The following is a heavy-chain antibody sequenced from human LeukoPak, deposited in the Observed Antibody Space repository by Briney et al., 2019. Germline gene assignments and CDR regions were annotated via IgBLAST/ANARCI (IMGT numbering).Heavy chain of an antibody. CDR1: GFTFSSYE. CDR2: ISSSGSTI. D-gene: IGHD6-19*01. Sequence: SGGSLRLSCAASGFTFSSYEMNWVRQAPGKGLEWVSYISSSGSTIYYADSVKGRFTISRDNTKNSLYLQMNSLRAEDTAVYYCARVKGAVAGPLGPPYGMDVWGQGTTVTVSS. J-gene: IGHJ6*02. CDR3: ARVKGAVAGPLGPPYGMDV. V-gene: IGHV3-48*03.